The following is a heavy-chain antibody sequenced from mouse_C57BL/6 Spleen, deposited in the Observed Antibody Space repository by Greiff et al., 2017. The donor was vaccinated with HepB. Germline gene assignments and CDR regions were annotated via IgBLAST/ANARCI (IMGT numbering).Heavy chain of an antibody. CDR1: GFTFSDYY. CDR2: INYDGGST. Sequence: EVKLVESEGGLVQPGSSMKLSCTASGFTFSDYYMAWVRQVPEKGLEWVANINYDGGSTYYLDSLKSRFIISRDNAKNILYLQMSSLKSEDTATYYCARVTTVVEMDYWGQGTSVTVSS. V-gene: IGHV5-16*01. D-gene: IGHD1-1*01. J-gene: IGHJ4*01. CDR3: ARVTTVVEMDY.